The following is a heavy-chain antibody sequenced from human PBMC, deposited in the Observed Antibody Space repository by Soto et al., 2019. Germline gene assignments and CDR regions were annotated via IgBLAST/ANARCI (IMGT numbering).Heavy chain of an antibody. V-gene: IGHV1-69*01. J-gene: IGHJ4*02. D-gene: IGHD3-22*01. Sequence: QVQLVQSGAEVRKPGSSVKVFCKASGGTFSRHAISWVRQAPGQGLEWMGGILPIFGTANHAQKFQGRVTIIVDESRSTVYMEVSSLRSEVTAMYYCARGWGYDSNDYYYAYWGQGTLVIVSS. CDR1: GGTFSRHA. CDR2: ILPIFGTA. CDR3: ARGWGYDSNDYYYAY.